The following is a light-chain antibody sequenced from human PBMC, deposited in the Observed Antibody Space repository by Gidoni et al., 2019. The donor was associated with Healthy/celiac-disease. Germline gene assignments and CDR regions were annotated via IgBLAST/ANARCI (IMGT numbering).Light chain of an antibody. J-gene: IGKJ1*01. CDR1: QSVSSN. CDR2: CAS. CDR3: QQYNNWPPWT. V-gene: IGKV3-15*01. Sequence: EIVMTQPPATLSVSPGERATLSCRASQSVSSNSAWYQQKPGQAPRILIYCASTSAAGIPARFSGSGSGAEFTLTISSLLSEDFAVYYCQQYNNWPPWTFGQGTKVEIK.